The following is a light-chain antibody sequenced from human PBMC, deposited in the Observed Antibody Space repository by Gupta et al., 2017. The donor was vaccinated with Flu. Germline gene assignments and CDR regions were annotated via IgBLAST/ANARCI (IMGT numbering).Light chain of an antibody. J-gene: IGKJ2*03. V-gene: IGKV3-20*01. CDR2: GAS. CDR1: QGVGRRY. Sequence: EIVLTQSPATLSSSPGERATLPCRASQGVGRRYLAWYQQKPGQAPRLLVDGASSRATDIPDSFSGSGSGTDCTLTISRLEAEDCAVYCCQQYGSIPYSFGQGSSLEIK. CDR3: QQYGSIPYS.